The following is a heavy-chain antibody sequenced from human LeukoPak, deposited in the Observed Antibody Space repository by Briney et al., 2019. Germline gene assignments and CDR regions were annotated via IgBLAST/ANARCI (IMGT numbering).Heavy chain of an antibody. CDR3: AREQQLVRAPNSAFGC. CDR1: EGTFSSYA. CDR2: INPNSGGT. Sequence: ASVKVSCKASEGTFSSYAISWVRQAPGQGLEWMGWINPNSGGTNYAQKFQGRVTMTRDTSISTAYMELSRLRSDDTAVYYCAREQQLVRAPNSAFGCRGQGTLVTVSS. J-gene: IGHJ4*02. D-gene: IGHD6-13*01. V-gene: IGHV1-2*02.